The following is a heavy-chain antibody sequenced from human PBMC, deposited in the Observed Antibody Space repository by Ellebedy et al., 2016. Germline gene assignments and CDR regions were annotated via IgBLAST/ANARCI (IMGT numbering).Heavy chain of an antibody. D-gene: IGHD3-22*01. CDR3: ARVSYYYDSSGYYMGHGIDY. CDR1: GFTFDEYA. Sequence: GGSLRLSCAASGFTFDEYAMHWVRQAPGKGLEWVSGISWNSGNIGYADSVKGRFTISRDNAKNSLYLQMNSLRAEDTAVYYCARVSYYYDSSGYYMGHGIDYWGQGTLVTVSS. CDR2: ISWNSGNI. V-gene: IGHV3-9*01. J-gene: IGHJ4*02.